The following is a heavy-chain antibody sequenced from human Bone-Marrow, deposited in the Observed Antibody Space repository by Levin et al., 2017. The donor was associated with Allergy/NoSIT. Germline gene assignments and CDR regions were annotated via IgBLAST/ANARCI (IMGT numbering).Heavy chain of an antibody. CDR3: ARGRRAFYFDN. CDR1: GYTFTNYH. Sequence: ASVKVSCKTSGYTFTNYHIYWVRQATGQGLEWMGWMNPDSGNAHFAQKFHGRVTMTRDTSISTAYMELSSLKSEDTAVYFCARGRRAFYFDNWGQGTLVTVSS. CDR2: MNPDSGNA. J-gene: IGHJ4*02. V-gene: IGHV1-8*01.